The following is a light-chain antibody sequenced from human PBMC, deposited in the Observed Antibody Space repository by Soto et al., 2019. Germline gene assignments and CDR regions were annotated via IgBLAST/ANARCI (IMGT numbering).Light chain of an antibody. V-gene: IGKV3-15*01. J-gene: IGKJ1*01. Sequence: EFVLTPSPGTLSLSPGERATLSCRASQTVRNNLAWYQQKPGQAPRLLIYGASTRATGIPARFSGSGSGTEFTLTITSLQSEDFAVYYCQHQGTFGQGTKGDIK. CDR3: QHQGT. CDR2: GAS. CDR1: QTVRNN.